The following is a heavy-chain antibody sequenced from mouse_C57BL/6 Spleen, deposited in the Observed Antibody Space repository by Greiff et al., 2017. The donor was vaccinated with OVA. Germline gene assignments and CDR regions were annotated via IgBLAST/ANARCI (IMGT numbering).Heavy chain of an antibody. J-gene: IGHJ3*01. CDR2: ISDGGSYT. CDR3: ARGTAQATEFAY. V-gene: IGHV5-4*03. D-gene: IGHD3-2*02. Sequence: EVKLVESGGGSVKPGGSLKLSCAASGFTFSSYAMSWVRQTPEKRLEWVATISDGGSYTYYPDNVKGRFTISRDNAKNNLYLQMSHLKSEDTAMYYCARGTAQATEFAYWGQGTLVTVSA. CDR1: GFTFSSYA.